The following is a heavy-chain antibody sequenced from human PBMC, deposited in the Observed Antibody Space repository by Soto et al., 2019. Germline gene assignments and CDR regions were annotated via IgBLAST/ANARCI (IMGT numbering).Heavy chain of an antibody. J-gene: IGHJ5*02. CDR2: IKQDGSEK. CDR3: ARAASDIGATIKSDWFDP. D-gene: IGHD5-12*01. Sequence: EVQLVESGGGLVQPGGSLRLSCAASGFTFSSYWMSWVRQAPGKGLEWVANIKQDGSEKYYVDSVKGRFTISRDNAKNSLYLQMNSRRAEDAAVYYCARAASDIGATIKSDWFDPWGQGTLVTVSS. V-gene: IGHV3-7*03. CDR1: GFTFSSYW.